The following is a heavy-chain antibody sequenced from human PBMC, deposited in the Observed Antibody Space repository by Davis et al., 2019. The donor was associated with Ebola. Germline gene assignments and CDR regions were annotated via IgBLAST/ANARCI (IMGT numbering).Heavy chain of an antibody. CDR1: GGTFSSYA. V-gene: IGHV1-69*13. CDR3: AMTTVTLQRFDY. Sequence: AASVKVSCKASGGTFSSYAISWVRQAPGQGLEWMGGIIPIFGTANYAQKFQGRVTITADESASTAYMELSSLTSEDTALYYCAMTTVTLQRFDYWGQGTLVTVSS. CDR2: IIPIFGTA. J-gene: IGHJ4*02. D-gene: IGHD4-17*01.